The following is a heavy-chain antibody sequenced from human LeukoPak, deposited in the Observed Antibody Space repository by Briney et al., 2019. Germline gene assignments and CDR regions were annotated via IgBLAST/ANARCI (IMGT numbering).Heavy chain of an antibody. V-gene: IGHV1-2*02. CDR2: INPNSGGT. CDR1: GYAFTGYY. CDR3: ARLGRTYYYDSSGYLGDAFDI. D-gene: IGHD3-22*01. J-gene: IGHJ3*02. Sequence: ASVKVSCXASGYAFTGYYMHWVRQAPGQGLGWMGWINPNSGGTNYAQKFQGRVTMTRDTSISTAYMELSRLRSDDTAVYYCARLGRTYYYDSSGYLGDAFDIWGQGTMVTVSS.